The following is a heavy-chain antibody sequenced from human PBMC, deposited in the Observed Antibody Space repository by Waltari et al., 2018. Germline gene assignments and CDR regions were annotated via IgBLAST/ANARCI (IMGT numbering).Heavy chain of an antibody. Sequence: EVQLVESGGGLVQPGGSLRLSCAASGFTVSSNYMSWVRQAPGKGLAWVSVIYSGGSTYYADSVKGRFTISRDNSKNTLYLQMNSLRAEDTAVYYCARDMVGNDYYYYGMDVWGQGTTVTVSS. J-gene: IGHJ6*02. CDR2: IYSGGST. CDR3: ARDMVGNDYYYYGMDV. V-gene: IGHV3-66*02. CDR1: GFTVSSNY. D-gene: IGHD5-12*01.